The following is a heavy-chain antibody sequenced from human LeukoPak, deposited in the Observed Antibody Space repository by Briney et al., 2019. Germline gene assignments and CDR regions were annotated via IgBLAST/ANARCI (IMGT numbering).Heavy chain of an antibody. J-gene: IGHJ5*02. CDR3: TLWFGELSRYNWFDP. CDR2: IYPGDSDT. Sequence: GESLKISCKGSGYSFTSYWIGWVRQMPGKGLEWMGIIYPGDSDTRYSPSFQGQVTISADKSISTAYLQWSSLKASDTAMYYCTLWFGELSRYNWFDPWGQGTLVTVSS. D-gene: IGHD3-10*01. CDR1: GYSFTSYW. V-gene: IGHV5-51*01.